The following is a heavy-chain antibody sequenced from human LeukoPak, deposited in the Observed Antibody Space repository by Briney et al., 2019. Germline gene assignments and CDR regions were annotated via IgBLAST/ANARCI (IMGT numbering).Heavy chain of an antibody. D-gene: IGHD3-22*01. CDR3: ASTRISGYQIGEYFQH. V-gene: IGHV1-69*05. J-gene: IGHJ1*01. CDR1: GGTFSSYG. Sequence: GASVKVSCKASGGTFSSYGISWVRQAPGQGLEWMGRIIPIFGTANYAQKFQGRITITTEESTSTAYMELSSLRSEDTAVYYCASTRISGYQIGEYFQHGGQGTLVTVSS. CDR2: IIPIFGTA.